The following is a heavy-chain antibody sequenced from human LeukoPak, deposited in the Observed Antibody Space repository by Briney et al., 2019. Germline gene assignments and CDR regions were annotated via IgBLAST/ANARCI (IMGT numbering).Heavy chain of an antibody. Sequence: SETLSLTCAVYGGSFSGYYWSWIRQPPGKGLEWIGEINHSGSTNYNPSLKSRVTISVDTSKNQFSLKLSSVTAADTAVYYCARGGWDYVWGSYRQRGYYYYYMDVWGKGTTVTISS. V-gene: IGHV4-34*01. CDR3: ARGGWDYVWGSYRQRGYYYYYMDV. D-gene: IGHD3-16*02. CDR2: INHSGST. CDR1: GGSFSGYY. J-gene: IGHJ6*03.